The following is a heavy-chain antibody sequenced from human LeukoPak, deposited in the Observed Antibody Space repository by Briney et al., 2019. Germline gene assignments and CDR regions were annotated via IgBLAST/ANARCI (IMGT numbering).Heavy chain of an antibody. D-gene: IGHD3-10*01. Sequence: SETLSLTCTVSGGSISSSSYYWGWIRQPPGKGLEWIGSIYYSGSTYYNPSLKSRVTISVDTSKNQFSLKLSSVTAADTAVYYCFMVRGVIKGVDYWGQGTLVTVSS. V-gene: IGHV4-39*07. J-gene: IGHJ4*02. CDR3: FMVRGVIKGVDY. CDR2: IYYSGST. CDR1: GGSISSSSYY.